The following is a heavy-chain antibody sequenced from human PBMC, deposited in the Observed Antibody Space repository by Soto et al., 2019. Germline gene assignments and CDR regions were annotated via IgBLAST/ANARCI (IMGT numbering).Heavy chain of an antibody. V-gene: IGHV1-46*03. J-gene: IGHJ6*03. CDR3: ARDTHCSGGSCYGLDYYYYYLDV. CDR1: GYTFTSYY. D-gene: IGHD2-15*01. CDR2: INPSGGST. Sequence: QVQLVQSGAEVKKPGASVKVSCKASGYTFTSYYMHWVRQAPGRGLEWMGIINPSGGSTSYAQKFQGRVTMTRDTSTSTVFLELSSLRSEDTAVYYCARDTHCSGGSCYGLDYYYYYLDVWGKGTTVTVSS.